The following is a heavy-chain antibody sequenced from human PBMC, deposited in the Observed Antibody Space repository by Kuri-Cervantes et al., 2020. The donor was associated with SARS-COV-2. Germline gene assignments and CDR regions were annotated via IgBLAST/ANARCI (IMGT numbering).Heavy chain of an antibody. J-gene: IGHJ3*02. CDR3: AGRLRFSHSDAFDI. D-gene: IGHD3-3*01. CDR1: GGTFSSYA. Sequence: SVKVSCKASGGTFSSYAISWVRQAPGQGLKWMGRIIPIFGTANYAQKFQGRVTITADESTSTAYMELSSLRSEDTAVYYCAGRLRFSHSDAFDIWGQGTMVTVSS. CDR2: IIPIFGTA. V-gene: IGHV1-69*13.